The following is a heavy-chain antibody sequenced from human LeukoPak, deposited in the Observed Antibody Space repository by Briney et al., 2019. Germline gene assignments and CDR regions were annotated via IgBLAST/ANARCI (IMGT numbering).Heavy chain of an antibody. D-gene: IGHD1-1*01. V-gene: IGHV1-18*01. J-gene: IGHJ4*02. Sequence: ASMKVSCKAAGYTFTSYGISWVRQAPGQGLEWMGWISAYNGNTNYAQKLQGRVTMTTDTSTSTAYMELRSLRSDDTAVYYCARRAMSGNSFDYWGQGTLVTVSS. CDR1: GYTFTSYG. CDR2: ISAYNGNT. CDR3: ARRAMSGNSFDY.